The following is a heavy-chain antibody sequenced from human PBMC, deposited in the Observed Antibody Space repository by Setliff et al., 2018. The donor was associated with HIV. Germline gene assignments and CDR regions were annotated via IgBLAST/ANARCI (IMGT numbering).Heavy chain of an antibody. D-gene: IGHD3-22*01. J-gene: IGHJ4*02. Sequence: GSLRLSCAISGFTVSDNYMTWVRQTPGEGLEWVSLIYTGGTTDYADSMTGRFTISSDSSENTLYLQMDSLRVEDTAVYYCAKGSGFYDYWGQGTLVTVSS. V-gene: IGHV3-53*01. CDR2: IYTGGTT. CDR3: AKGSGFYDY. CDR1: GFTVSDNY.